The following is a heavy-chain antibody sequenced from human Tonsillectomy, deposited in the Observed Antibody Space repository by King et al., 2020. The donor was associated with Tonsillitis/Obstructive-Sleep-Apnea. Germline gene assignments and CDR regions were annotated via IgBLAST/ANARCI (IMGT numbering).Heavy chain of an antibody. CDR3: ARRLYSGSYSHPFDY. Sequence: QLQESGPGLVKPSETLSLTCSVSCGSISSYYWSWIRQPPGKGLEWIGYIYYSGSTNYNPSLKSRVTISVDTSKNQFSLKLSSVTAADTAVYYCARRLYSGSYSHPFDYWGQGTLVTVSS. CDR1: CGSISSYY. D-gene: IGHD1-26*01. V-gene: IGHV4-59*08. J-gene: IGHJ4*02. CDR2: IYYSGST.